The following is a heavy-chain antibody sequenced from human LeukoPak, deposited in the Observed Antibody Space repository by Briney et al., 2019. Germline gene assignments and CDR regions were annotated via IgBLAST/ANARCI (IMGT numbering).Heavy chain of an antibody. D-gene: IGHD5/OR15-5a*01. CDR3: ARNENSVWGYFDY. Sequence: AGSLRLSCAASRFTFNSYAMSWVRQAPGKGLERVSVIGGSNGITFYVGSVKGRFTISRDNSKDTLYLQMNSLRAEDTAVYYCARNENSVWGYFDYWGQGTLVTVSS. J-gene: IGHJ4*02. CDR1: RFTFNSYA. CDR2: IGGSNGIT. V-gene: IGHV3-23*01.